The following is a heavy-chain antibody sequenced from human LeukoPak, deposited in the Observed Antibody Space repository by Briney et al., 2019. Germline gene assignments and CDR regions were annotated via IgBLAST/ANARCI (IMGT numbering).Heavy chain of an antibody. D-gene: IGHD3-10*01. V-gene: IGHV4-38-2*02. Sequence: PAETLSLTCTVYGYSISSGYYWGLIRQPPGKGLEWIWSIYHSGSTYYNLSLKSRVTISVDTSKNQFSLKLSSVTAADTAVYYCARRVTMVRGVKRYYYYYMDVWGKGTTVTISS. CDR1: GYSISSGYY. CDR3: ARRVTMVRGVKRYYYYYMDV. J-gene: IGHJ6*03. CDR2: IYHSGST.